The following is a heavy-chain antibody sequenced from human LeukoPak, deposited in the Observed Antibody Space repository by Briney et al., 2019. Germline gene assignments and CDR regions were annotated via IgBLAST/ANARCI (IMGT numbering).Heavy chain of an antibody. J-gene: IGHJ4*02. CDR1: GFTFSNYA. CDR2: ISGSGSST. D-gene: IGHD5-24*01. CDR3: AKDSLRDGYHEPY. Sequence: SGGSLRLSCAASGFTFSNYAMSWVRQAPGKRLEWVSAISGSGSSTYYADSVKGRFTISRDNSKNTLYLQMNSLRAEDTAVYYCAKDSLRDGYHEPYWGQGTLVTVSS. V-gene: IGHV3-23*01.